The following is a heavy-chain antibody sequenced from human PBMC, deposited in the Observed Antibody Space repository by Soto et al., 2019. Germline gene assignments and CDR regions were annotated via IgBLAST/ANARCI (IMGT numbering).Heavy chain of an antibody. D-gene: IGHD5-12*01. CDR2: FDPEDGET. CDR1: RYTLTELS. Sequence: ASVKVSCKVSRYTLTELSMHWVRQAPGKGVEWMGGFDPEDGETIYAQKFQGRVTMTEDESTSTAYMELSSLRSDDTAVYYCVRVVAIPGYPDYWGQGTLVTVSS. CDR3: VRVVAIPGYPDY. V-gene: IGHV1-24*01. J-gene: IGHJ4*02.